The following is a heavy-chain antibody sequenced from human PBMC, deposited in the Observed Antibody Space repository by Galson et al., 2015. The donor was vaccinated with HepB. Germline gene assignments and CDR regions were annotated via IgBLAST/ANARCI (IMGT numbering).Heavy chain of an antibody. V-gene: IGHV4-59*08. CDR2: IYYRGST. J-gene: IGHJ4*02. Sequence: TLSLTCTVSGGSISGYSWTWIRQSPGKGLEWNGYIYYRGSTNYNPSLKSRVTISVDTSKNQFSLKLRSVTAADTAVYYCARLYDRGGLWARSDYWGQGILVIVSS. CDR1: GGSISGYS. CDR3: ARLYDRGGLWARSDY. D-gene: IGHD3-22*01.